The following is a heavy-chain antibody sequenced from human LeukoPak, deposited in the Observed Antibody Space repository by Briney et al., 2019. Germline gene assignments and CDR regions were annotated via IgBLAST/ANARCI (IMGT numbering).Heavy chain of an antibody. CDR1: GFTFSSYA. CDR2: ISYDGSNK. V-gene: IGHV3-30-3*01. D-gene: IGHD3-22*01. CDR3: ARDYNYDSSGYYGSDY. Sequence: GGSLRLSCAASGFTFSSYAMHWVRQAPGKGLEWVAVISYDGSNKYYADSVKGRFTISRDNSKNTLYLQMNSLRAEDTAVYYCARDYNYDSSGYYGSDYWGQGTLVTVSS. J-gene: IGHJ4*02.